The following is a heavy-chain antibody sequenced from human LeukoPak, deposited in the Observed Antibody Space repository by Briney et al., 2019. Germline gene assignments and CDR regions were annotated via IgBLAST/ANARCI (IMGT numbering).Heavy chain of an antibody. J-gene: IGHJ4*02. CDR3: ARGRYSYYYDSSGYYHDY. D-gene: IGHD3-22*01. V-gene: IGHV4-59*01. Sequence: SETLSLTCSVSGRSISPYYWSWIRQPPGKGLEWIGNIYHSGSTYYNPSLKSRVTISVDTSKNQFSLKLSSVTAADTAVYYCARGRYSYYYDSSGYYHDYWGQGTLVTVSS. CDR2: IYHSGST. CDR1: GRSISPYY.